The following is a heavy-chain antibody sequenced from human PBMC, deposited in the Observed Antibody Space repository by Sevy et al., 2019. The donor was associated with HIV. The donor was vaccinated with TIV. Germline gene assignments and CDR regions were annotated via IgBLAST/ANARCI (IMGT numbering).Heavy chain of an antibody. CDR1: GFSFDSYG. Sequence: GGSLRLSCAVSGFSFDSYGMTWVRQAPGKGLEWVSAISGSGTRTYYADSVKGRFIISRDNSKNTLDLQMNSLRAEDTALYYCAKGGGGHYDPDEIAYYFYYYNMDVWGKRTTVTVSS. J-gene: IGHJ6*03. D-gene: IGHD3-22*01. CDR3: AKGGGGHYDPDEIAYYFYYYNMDV. V-gene: IGHV3-23*01. CDR2: ISGSGTRT.